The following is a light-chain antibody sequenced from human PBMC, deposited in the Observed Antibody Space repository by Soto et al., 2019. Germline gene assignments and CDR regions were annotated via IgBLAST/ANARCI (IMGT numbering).Light chain of an antibody. V-gene: IGLV2-11*01. CDR2: DVS. CDR3: CSYAGSYTLYV. J-gene: IGLJ1*01. CDR1: STDVGGYNY. Sequence: QSVLTQPRSVSGSPGQSVTISCTGTSTDVGGYNYVSWYQQHPGKAPKLMIYDVSNRPSGVPDRFSGSKSGNTASLTISGLQAEDEADYYCCSYAGSYTLYVFGTGTQLTVL.